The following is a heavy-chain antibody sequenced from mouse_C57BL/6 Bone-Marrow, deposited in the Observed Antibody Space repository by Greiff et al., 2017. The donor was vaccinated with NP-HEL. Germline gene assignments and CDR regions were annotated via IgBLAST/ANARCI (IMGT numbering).Heavy chain of an antibody. J-gene: IGHJ3*01. D-gene: IGHD2-3*01. CDR1: GYAFSSSW. CDR2: IYPGDGDT. Sequence: QVQLQQSGPELVKPGASVKISCKASGYAFSSSWMNWVKQRPGKGLEWIGRIYPGDGDTNYNGKFKGKATLTADKSSSTAYMQLSSLTSEDSAVCFSASYYDGYFRWFAYWGQGTLVTVSA. V-gene: IGHV1-82*01. CDR3: ASYYDGYFRWFAY.